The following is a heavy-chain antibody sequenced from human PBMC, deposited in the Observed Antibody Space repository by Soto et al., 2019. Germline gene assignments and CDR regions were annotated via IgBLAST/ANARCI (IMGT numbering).Heavy chain of an antibody. CDR3: ARAIPHFAY. J-gene: IGHJ4*02. V-gene: IGHV1-46*01. D-gene: IGHD2-21*01. CDR2: INPNGGST. CDR1: GYSFTSFY. Sequence: QVQLVQSGAEVKEPGASVKISCKPSGYSFTSFYMHWVRQAPGQGLEWMGTINPNGGSTTYAQKSQGRVTMTRDTSTSTLYMDLSGLRSEDTAVYYCARAIPHFAYWGQGTLVTVSS.